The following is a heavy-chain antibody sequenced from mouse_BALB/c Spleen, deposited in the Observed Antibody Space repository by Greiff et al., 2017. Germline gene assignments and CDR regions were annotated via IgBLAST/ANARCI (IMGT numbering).Heavy chain of an antibody. D-gene: IGHD2-1*01. Sequence: EVKLMESGPGLVKPSQSLSLTCTVTGYSITSYYAWNWIRQFPGNKLEWMGYISYSGSTSYNPSLKSRISITRDTSKNQFFLQLNSVTTEDTATYYCARSDYYGNYGYWYFDVWGAGTTVTVSS. V-gene: IGHV3-2*02. CDR1: GYSITSYYA. CDR3: ARSDYYGNYGYWYFDV. J-gene: IGHJ1*01. CDR2: ISYSGST.